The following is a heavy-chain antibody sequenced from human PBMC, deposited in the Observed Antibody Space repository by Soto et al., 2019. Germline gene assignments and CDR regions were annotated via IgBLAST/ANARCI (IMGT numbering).Heavy chain of an antibody. CDR1: GFTFSSYG. D-gene: IGHD6-19*01. V-gene: IGHV3-23*01. CDR2: MSERSGPP. Sequence: PGGSLRLSCAASGFTFSSYGMHWVRQAPGKGLEWVAGMSERSGPPLYADSVKGRFTISRDNSKSTLYLQMNSLRPEDTAVYYCAKDLPSAMYSSGWLDVWGQGTTVTVSS. CDR3: AKDLPSAMYSSGWLDV. J-gene: IGHJ6*02.